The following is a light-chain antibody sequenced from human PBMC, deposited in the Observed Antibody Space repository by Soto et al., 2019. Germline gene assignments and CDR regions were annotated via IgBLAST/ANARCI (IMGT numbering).Light chain of an antibody. J-gene: IGKJ1*01. CDR1: QSISSW. Sequence: IQMTQSPSTLSASVGDRVTITCRARQSISSWLAWYQQKPGKAPKLLIYDASSLESGVPSRFSGSGSGTEFTLTISSLQPDDFATYYCQQYNSYRTFGQGTKVEIK. CDR2: DAS. V-gene: IGKV1-5*01. CDR3: QQYNSYRT.